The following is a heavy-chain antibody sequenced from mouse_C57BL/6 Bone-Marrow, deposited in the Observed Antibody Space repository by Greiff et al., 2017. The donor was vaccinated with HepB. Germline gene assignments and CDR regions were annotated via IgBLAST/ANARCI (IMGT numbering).Heavy chain of an antibody. D-gene: IGHD2-3*01. J-gene: IGHJ2*01. CDR2: ISNGGGST. V-gene: IGHV5-12*01. CDR1: GFTFSDYY. Sequence: EVQGVESGGGLVQPGGSLKLSCAASGFTFSDYYMYWVRQTPEKRLEWVAYISNGGGSTYYPDTVKGRFTISRDNAKNTLYLQMSRLKSEDTAMYYCARPFYDGYYGYFDYWGQGTTLTVSS. CDR3: ARPFYDGYYGYFDY.